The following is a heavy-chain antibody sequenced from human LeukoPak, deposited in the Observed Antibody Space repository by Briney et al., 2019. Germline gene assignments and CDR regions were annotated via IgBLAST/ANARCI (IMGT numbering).Heavy chain of an antibody. CDR2: MNPNSGNT. CDR3: ARDNGGTAMAYYYYYYMDV. J-gene: IGHJ6*03. Sequence: ASVKVSCKASGYTFTSYGISWVRQAPGQGLEWMGWMNPNSGNTGYAQKFQGRVTMTRNTPISTAYMELSSLRSEDTAVYYCARDNGGTAMAYYYYYYMDVWDKGTTVTISS. D-gene: IGHD5-18*01. V-gene: IGHV1-8*02. CDR1: GYTFTSYG.